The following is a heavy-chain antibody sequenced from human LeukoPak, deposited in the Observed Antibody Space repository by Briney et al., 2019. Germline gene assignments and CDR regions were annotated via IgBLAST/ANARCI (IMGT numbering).Heavy chain of an antibody. CDR2: IRYDGSNK. CDR1: GFTFSSYG. CDR3: AKDGDSAYNWFDP. J-gene: IGHJ5*02. Sequence: GGSLRLSCAASGFTFSSYGMHWVRQAPGKGLEWVAFIRYDGSNKYYADSVKGRFTISRDNSKNTLYLQMNSLRAEDTAVYYCAKDGDSAYNWFDPWGQGTLVTVSS. V-gene: IGHV3-30*02. D-gene: IGHD6-13*01.